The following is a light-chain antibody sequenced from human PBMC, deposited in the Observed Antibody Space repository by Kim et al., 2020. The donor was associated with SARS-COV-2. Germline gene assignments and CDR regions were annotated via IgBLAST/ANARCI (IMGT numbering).Light chain of an antibody. CDR3: QQYGSSPIT. CDR1: QSVTGTY. CDR2: GAS. J-gene: IGKJ5*01. V-gene: IGKV3-20*01. Sequence: EIVLTQSPGTLSLSPGERATLSCRASQSVTGTYLAWYQQKPGQAPRLLIYGASSRATGIPDRFSGSGSGTDFTLTITRLEPEDFAVYYCQQYGSSPITFGQGTRLEIK.